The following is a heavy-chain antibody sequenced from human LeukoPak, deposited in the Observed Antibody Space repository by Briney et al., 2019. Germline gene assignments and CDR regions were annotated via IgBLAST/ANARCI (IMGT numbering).Heavy chain of an antibody. J-gene: IGHJ4*02. CDR3: AKSRSSLGYCSGGSCQEGNYFDY. CDR1: GFSFSGYA. V-gene: IGHV3-23*01. CDR2: ISGSGGST. Sequence: GGSLRLSCIASGFSFSGYAMSWVRQAPGKGLEWVSAISGSGGSTYYADSVKGRFTISRDNSKNTLYLQMNSLRAEDTAVYYCAKSRSSLGYCSGGSCQEGNYFDYWGQGTLVTVSS. D-gene: IGHD2-15*01.